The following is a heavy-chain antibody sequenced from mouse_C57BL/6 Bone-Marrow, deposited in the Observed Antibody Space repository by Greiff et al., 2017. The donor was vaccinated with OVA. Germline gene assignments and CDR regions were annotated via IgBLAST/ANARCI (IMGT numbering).Heavy chain of an antibody. V-gene: IGHV1-26*01. CDR3: AREGRTALDY. CDR2: INPNNGGT. J-gene: IGHJ2*01. Sequence: VQLQQSRPELVKPGASVKISCKASGYTFTDYYMNWVKQSHGKSLEWIGDINPNNGGTSYNQKFKGKATLTVDKSSSTAYMELRSLTSEDSAVYYCAREGRTALDYWGQGTTLTVSS. CDR1: GYTFTDYY.